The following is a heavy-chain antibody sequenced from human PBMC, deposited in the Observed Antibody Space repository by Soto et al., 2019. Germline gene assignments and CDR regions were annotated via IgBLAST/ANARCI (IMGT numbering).Heavy chain of an antibody. J-gene: IGHJ3*02. Sequence: ASVKVSCKASGYTFTTYAMHWVRQAPGQRLEWMGCINAGNGNTKYSQKFQGRLTITRDTSASTAYMELSSLRSEDKALYYCARRGSREDIYRGNDAFDIWGQGTMVTVSS. CDR1: GYTFTTYA. D-gene: IGHD5-12*01. V-gene: IGHV1-3*01. CDR2: INAGNGNT. CDR3: ARRGSREDIYRGNDAFDI.